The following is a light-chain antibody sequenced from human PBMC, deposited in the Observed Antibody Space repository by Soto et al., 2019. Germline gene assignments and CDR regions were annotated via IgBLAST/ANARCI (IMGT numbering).Light chain of an antibody. J-gene: IGKJ5*01. Sequence: ESVLTQSPGTLSLSPGERATLSCRASQSLTNSFIAWYQQKPGQAPRLLIYDTSSRAAGIPDRFSGSGSGTDFTLTISRLEPEDFEVFYCQQYGTSEIIFGQGTRLEI. CDR3: QQYGTSEII. CDR2: DTS. CDR1: QSLTNSF. V-gene: IGKV3-20*01.